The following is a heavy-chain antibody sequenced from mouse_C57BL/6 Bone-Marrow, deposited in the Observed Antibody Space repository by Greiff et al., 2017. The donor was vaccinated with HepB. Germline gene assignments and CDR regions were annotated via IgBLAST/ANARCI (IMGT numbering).Heavy chain of an antibody. CDR3: AREDYGSDY. D-gene: IGHD1-1*01. V-gene: IGHV1-42*01. J-gene: IGHJ2*01. CDR1: GYSFTGYY. CDR2: INPSTGGT. Sequence: VHVKQSGPELVKPGASVKISCKASGYSFTGYYMNWVKQSPEKSLEWIGEINPSTGGTTYNQKFKAKATLTVDKSSSTAYMQLKSLTSEDSAVYYCAREDYGSDYWGQGTTLTVSS.